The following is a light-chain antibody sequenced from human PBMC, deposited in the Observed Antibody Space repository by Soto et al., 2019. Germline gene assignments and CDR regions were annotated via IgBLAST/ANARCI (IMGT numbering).Light chain of an antibody. CDR1: SSDIGGYNY. V-gene: IGLV2-14*01. Sequence: QSVLTQPASVSGSPGQSITISCTGTSSDIGGYNYVSWYQQYPGKAPKLMIFGVSDRPSGVSNRFSGSKSGTTASLTIYGLQAEDEADYYCSSYKTSSTVVVFGGGTKLTVL. J-gene: IGLJ2*01. CDR3: SSYKTSSTVVV. CDR2: GVS.